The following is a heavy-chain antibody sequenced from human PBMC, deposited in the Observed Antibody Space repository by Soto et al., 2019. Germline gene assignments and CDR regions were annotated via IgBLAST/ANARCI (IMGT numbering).Heavy chain of an antibody. CDR1: GFTFSSYA. CDR2: ISYDGSNT. CDR3: AIAIRYSSSWYFDY. V-gene: IGHV3-30-3*01. Sequence: GGSLRLSCAASGFTFSSYAMPWVRQAPGKGLEWVAVISYDGSNTYYADSVKGRFTMSRDNSKKTLYLQMNSLRAEDTAVYYCAIAIRYSSSWYFDYWGQGTLVTVSS. D-gene: IGHD6-13*01. J-gene: IGHJ4*02.